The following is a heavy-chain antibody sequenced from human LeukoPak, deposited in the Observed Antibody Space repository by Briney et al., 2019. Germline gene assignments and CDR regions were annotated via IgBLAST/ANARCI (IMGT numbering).Heavy chain of an antibody. Sequence: GRSLRVSCAASGFTFSSYGMHWVRQAPGKGLEWVAVIWYDGSKKYYADSVKGRFTISRDNSKNTLYLQMNSLRAEDTAVYYCARVGSGSYGMDVWGKGTTVTVSS. CDR2: IWYDGSKK. D-gene: IGHD6-19*01. V-gene: IGHV3-33*01. CDR1: GFTFSSYG. CDR3: ARVGSGSYGMDV. J-gene: IGHJ6*04.